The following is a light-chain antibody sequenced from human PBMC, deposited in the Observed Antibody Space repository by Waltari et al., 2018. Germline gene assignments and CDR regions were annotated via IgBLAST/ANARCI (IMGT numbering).Light chain of an antibody. J-gene: IGKJ5*01. CDR1: QSISTY. CDR2: GAS. V-gene: IGKV1-39*01. CDR3: HQTYNVRVT. Sequence: DIQMTQSPSSLSASVGDRVTINCRASQSISTYLRWYQQKPGKAPKLLIYGASSLHDGVPSRFSGSGYGTDFSLSIISLQPEDFAIYSCHQTYNVRVTFG.